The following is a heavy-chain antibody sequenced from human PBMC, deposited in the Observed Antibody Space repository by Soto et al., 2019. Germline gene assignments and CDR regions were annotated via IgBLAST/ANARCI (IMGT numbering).Heavy chain of an antibody. CDR2: IYYSGST. D-gene: IGHD3-22*01. CDR1: GGSISSSSYY. V-gene: IGHV4-39*07. CDR3: ARCFDYYDSSGYPGGWFDP. J-gene: IGHJ5*02. Sequence: SETLSLICTVSGGSISSSSYYWGWIRQPPGKGLEWIGSIYYSGSTYYNPSLKSRVTISVDTSKNQFSLKLSSVTAADTAVYYCARCFDYYDSSGYPGGWFDPWGQGTLVTVSS.